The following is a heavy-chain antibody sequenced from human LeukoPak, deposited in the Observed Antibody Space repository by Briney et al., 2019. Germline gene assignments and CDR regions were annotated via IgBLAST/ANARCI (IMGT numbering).Heavy chain of an antibody. D-gene: IGHD1-1*01. V-gene: IGHV4-39*01. CDR1: ISRSTDY. J-gene: IGHJ3*01. Sequence: SETLSLTCSISRSTDYWGWIRQSPGKGLEWIGSIYHSGSTYYNPSLKGRVTISIDKSKNQFSLKLTSVTAADTAMFCCVRHVTKVDAFDAWGQGTMVTVSS. CDR2: IYHSGST. CDR3: VRHVTKVDAFDA.